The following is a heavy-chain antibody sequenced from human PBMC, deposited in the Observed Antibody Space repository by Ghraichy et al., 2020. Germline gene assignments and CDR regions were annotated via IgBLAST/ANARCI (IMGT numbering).Heavy chain of an antibody. Sequence: GGSLRLSCVASGFTFSDYAMSWVRQAPGKGLEWVSLIDRSGDIPQYADSGKGRFTISRENHHNTVFLEVTSLRAEDTAVYYCARDAGASYYHFDYGMDVWGQGTRVTVSS. V-gene: IGHV3-23*03. CDR3: ARDAGASYYHFDYGMDV. J-gene: IGHJ6*02. CDR2: IDRSGDIP. D-gene: IGHD3-10*01. CDR1: GFTFSDYA.